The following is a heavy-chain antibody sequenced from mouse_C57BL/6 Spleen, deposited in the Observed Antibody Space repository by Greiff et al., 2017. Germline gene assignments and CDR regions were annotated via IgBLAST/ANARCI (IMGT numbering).Heavy chain of an antibody. V-gene: IGHV1-81*01. Sequence: VKLMESGAELARPGASVKLSCKASGYTFTSYGISWVKQRTGQGLEWIGEIYPRSGNTYYNEKFKGKATLTADKSSSTAYMELRSLTSEDSAVYFCARCPLGYFDVWGTGTTVTVSS. CDR3: ARCPLGYFDV. J-gene: IGHJ1*03. CDR2: IYPRSGNT. CDR1: GYTFTSYG.